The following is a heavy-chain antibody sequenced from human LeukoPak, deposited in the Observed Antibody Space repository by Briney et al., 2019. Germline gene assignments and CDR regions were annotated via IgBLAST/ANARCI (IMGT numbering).Heavy chain of an antibody. V-gene: IGHV4-34*01. CDR2: INHSGST. Sequence: GSLRLSCAASGFTFSNAWMSWIRQPPGKGLEWIGEINHSGSTNYNPSLKSRVTISVDTSKNQFSLKLSSVTAADTAVYYCARGAGYYDSSGYYCDFDYWGQGTLVTVSS. D-gene: IGHD3-22*01. CDR3: ARGAGYYDSSGYYCDFDY. J-gene: IGHJ4*02. CDR1: GFTFSNAW.